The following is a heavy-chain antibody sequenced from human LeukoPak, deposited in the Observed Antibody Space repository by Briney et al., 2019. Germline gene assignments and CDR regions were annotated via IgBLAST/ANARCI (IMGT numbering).Heavy chain of an antibody. CDR3: AREMATISDY. CDR1: GFPLSSYA. D-gene: IGHD5-24*01. Sequence: GGSLRLSCAASGFPLSSYAMSWVRQASGKGLEWVSATSSSDPGTYYADSVRGRFTISRDNSKNTLYLQMNSLRAEDTAVYYCAREMATISDYWGQGTLVTVSS. V-gene: IGHV3-23*01. CDR2: TSSSDPGT. J-gene: IGHJ4*02.